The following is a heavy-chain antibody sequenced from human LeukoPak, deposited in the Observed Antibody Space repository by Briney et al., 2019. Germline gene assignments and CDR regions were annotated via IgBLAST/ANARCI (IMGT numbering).Heavy chain of an antibody. CDR1: GYTFTGYY. J-gene: IGHJ4*02. D-gene: IGHD6-13*01. Sequence: GASVKVSCKASGYTFTGYYMHWVRQAPGQGLGWMGWINPNSGGTNYAQKFQGRVTMTRDTSISTAYMELSRLRSDDTAVYYCARGGRGPRYSSSWYLGYWGQGTLVTVSS. V-gene: IGHV1-2*02. CDR2: INPNSGGT. CDR3: ARGGRGPRYSSSWYLGY.